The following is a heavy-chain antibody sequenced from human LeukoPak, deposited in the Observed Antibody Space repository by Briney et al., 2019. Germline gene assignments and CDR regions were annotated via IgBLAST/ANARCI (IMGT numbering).Heavy chain of an antibody. V-gene: IGHV1-69*13. CDR2: IIPIFGTA. CDR1: GGTFSSYA. CDR3: AKYSSPSGYYYYHMDV. J-gene: IGHJ6*03. Sequence: SVKVSCKASGGTFSSYAISWVRQAPGQGLEWMGGIIPIFGTANYAQKFQGRVTITADESTSTAYMELSSLRSEDTAVDYCAKYSSPSGYYYYHMDVWGKGTTVTVSS. D-gene: IGHD6-6*01.